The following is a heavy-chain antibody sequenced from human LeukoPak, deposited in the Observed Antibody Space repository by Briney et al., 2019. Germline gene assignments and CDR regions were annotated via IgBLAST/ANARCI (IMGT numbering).Heavy chain of an antibody. CDR1: GGSLSNYF. CDR3: ARLVAVTGTADWFDP. V-gene: IGHV4-59*08. J-gene: IGHJ5*02. Sequence: PSETLSLTCTVSGGSLSNYFWSWIRQPPGKALEWIGYIYSSGTTNYNPSLMSRVTISVDTSRNQFSLKLTSVTAADTAVYFCARLVAVTGTADWFDPWGQGALVTVSS. D-gene: IGHD6-19*01. CDR2: IYSSGTT.